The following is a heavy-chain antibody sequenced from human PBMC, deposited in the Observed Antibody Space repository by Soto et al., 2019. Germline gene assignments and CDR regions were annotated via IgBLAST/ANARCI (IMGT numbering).Heavy chain of an antibody. V-gene: IGHV4-30-2*06. Sequence: SETLSLTCTVSGGSISSGGYSWTWIRQSPGKGLEWIGYTYQSGSAYYNPSLKSRVTISVDRSKNQFSLNLTSVTAADTAVYYCAHPRGYGVFDAYDIWGQGAMVTVSS. J-gene: IGHJ3*02. D-gene: IGHD4-17*01. CDR2: TYQSGSA. CDR1: GGSISSGGYS. CDR3: AHPRGYGVFDAYDI.